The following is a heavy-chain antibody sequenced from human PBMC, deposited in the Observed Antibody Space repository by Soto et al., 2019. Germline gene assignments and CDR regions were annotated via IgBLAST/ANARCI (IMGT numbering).Heavy chain of an antibody. CDR2: IYYSGST. J-gene: IGHJ6*03. V-gene: IGHV4-39*01. Sequence: QLQLQESGPGLVKPSETLSLTCTVSGGSISSSSYYWGWIRQPPGKGLEWIGSIYYSGSTYYNPSLKSRVTISVDTPKNQFSLKLSSVTAADTAVYYCARHIAARRYYYYYMDVWGKGTTVTVSS. D-gene: IGHD6-6*01. CDR1: GGSISSSSYY. CDR3: ARHIAARRYYYYYMDV.